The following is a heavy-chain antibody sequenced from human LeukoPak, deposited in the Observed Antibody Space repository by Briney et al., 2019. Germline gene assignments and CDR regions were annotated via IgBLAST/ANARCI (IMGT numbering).Heavy chain of an antibody. Sequence: ASVKVSCKASGGAFSNYATSWVRQPPGQGLEWMGGIIPLFRTPNYAQRFLGRITITADESTKTVFMELRSLRSDDTAMYYCATMYDSNSHYLRDFDYWGQGTLVTVSS. J-gene: IGHJ4*02. D-gene: IGHD4-11*01. CDR2: IIPLFRTP. CDR3: ATMYDSNSHYLRDFDY. V-gene: IGHV1-69*13. CDR1: GGAFSNYA.